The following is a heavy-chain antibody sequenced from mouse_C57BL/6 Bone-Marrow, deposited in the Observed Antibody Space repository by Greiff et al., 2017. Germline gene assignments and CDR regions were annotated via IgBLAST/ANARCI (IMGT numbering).Heavy chain of an antibody. D-gene: IGHD2-3*01. CDR3: ARGEWLLRFAY. CDR2: LLPGSGST. J-gene: IGHJ3*01. CDR1: GYTFTGYW. Sequence: VQLQQSGAELMKPGASVKLSCKATGYTFTGYWIEWVKQRPGHGLEWIGELLPGSGSTNYNEKFKGKATFTAATSSNTAYMQLSSLTTADSAIYYCARGEWLLRFAYWGQGTLVTVSA. V-gene: IGHV1-9*01.